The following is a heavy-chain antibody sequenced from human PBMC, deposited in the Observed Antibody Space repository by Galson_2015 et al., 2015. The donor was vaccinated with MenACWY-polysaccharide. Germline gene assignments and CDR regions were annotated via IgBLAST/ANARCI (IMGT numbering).Heavy chain of an antibody. CDR2: ISWNSGSI. V-gene: IGHV3-9*01. Sequence: SLRLSCAASGFTFDDYAMHWVRQAPGKGLEWVSGISWNSGSIGYANSVKGRFTISRNNAKNSLYLQMNSLRAEDTALYYCANLVSVESRLLPHDAFEIWGQGTMVTVSS. CDR3: ANLVSVESRLLPHDAFEI. CDR1: GFTFDDYA. J-gene: IGHJ3*02. D-gene: IGHD2-15*01.